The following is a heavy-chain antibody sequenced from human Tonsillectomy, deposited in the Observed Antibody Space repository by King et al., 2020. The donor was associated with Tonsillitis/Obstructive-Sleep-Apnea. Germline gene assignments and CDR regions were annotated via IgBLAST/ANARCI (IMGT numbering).Heavy chain of an antibody. D-gene: IGHD5-18*01. Sequence: TLKESGPTLVKPTQTLTLTCTFSGFSLSTSGVGVGWIRQPPGKALEWLALIYWDDDKHYSPSLKSRLTITKDTSKNQVVLTMTNMDPVDTATYYCAHRRNRGYSYGSYYFDYWGQGTLVTVSS. V-gene: IGHV2-5*02. CDR1: GFSLSTSGVG. J-gene: IGHJ4*02. CDR2: IYWDDDK. CDR3: AHRRNRGYSYGSYYFDY.